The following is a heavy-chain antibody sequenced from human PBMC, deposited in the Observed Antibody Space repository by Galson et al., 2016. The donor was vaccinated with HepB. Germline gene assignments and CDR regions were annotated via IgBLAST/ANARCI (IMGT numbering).Heavy chain of an antibody. V-gene: IGHV3-23*01. J-gene: IGHJ3*02. CDR1: GFNFNEYA. Sequence: SLRLSCAASGFNFNEYAMHWVRQAPGKGLEWVSVIGGGDGGSTYHADSVKGRFAISRDNSKNTLYLQMNSLRAEDTAVFYCARHHYRSSSRTHGFDIWGQGTMVTVSS. CDR2: IGGGDGGST. CDR3: ARHHYRSSSRTHGFDI. D-gene: IGHD6-6*01.